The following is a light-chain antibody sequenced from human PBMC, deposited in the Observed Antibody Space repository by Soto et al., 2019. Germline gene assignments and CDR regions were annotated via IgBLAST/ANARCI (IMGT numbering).Light chain of an antibody. J-gene: IGKJ1*01. V-gene: IGKV3-15*01. CDR2: GAS. CDR3: QQYNNWPPGT. Sequence: EIVVTQSPSTLSVSPLERSTLSCRASQSVSSNLAWYQQKPGQAPRLLIYGASTRATGIPARFSGSGSGTEFTLTISSLQSEDFAVYYCQQYNNWPPGTFGQGTKVDIK. CDR1: QSVSSN.